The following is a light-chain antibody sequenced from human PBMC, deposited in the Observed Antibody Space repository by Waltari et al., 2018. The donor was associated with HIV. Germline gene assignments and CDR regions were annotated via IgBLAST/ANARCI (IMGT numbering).Light chain of an antibody. CDR1: SDSVSTTHY. V-gene: IGLV8-61*01. CDR2: STN. Sequence: QTVVTQEPSFSVSPGGTVTLTCGLRSDSVSTTHYASWYRQTPGQAPRTLIYSTNVRSSGVPDRFSGSILGNKAALTITGAQADDEGHYYCVLYMGGAWVFGGGTKLTVL. CDR3: VLYMGGAWV. J-gene: IGLJ3*02.